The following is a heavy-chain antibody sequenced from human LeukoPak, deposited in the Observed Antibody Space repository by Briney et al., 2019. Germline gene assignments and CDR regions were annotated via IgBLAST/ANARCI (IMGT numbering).Heavy chain of an antibody. CDR2: IYYRGNT. D-gene: IGHD3-22*01. Sequence: TSSETLSLTCAVYGGSFSGYYWSWIRQPPGKGLEWVGSIYYRGNTYYNPSLKSRVTLSADTSKNQFSLKVTSVTAADTAVYYCARASSGYYWDFDYWGQGALVTVSS. J-gene: IGHJ4*02. V-gene: IGHV4-34*01. CDR3: ARASSGYYWDFDY. CDR1: GGSFSGYY.